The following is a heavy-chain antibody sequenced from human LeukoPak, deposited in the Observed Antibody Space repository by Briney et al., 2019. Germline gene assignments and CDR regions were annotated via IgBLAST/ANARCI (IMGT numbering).Heavy chain of an antibody. J-gene: IGHJ4*02. D-gene: IGHD5-12*01. V-gene: IGHV4-39*07. CDR1: GGSISSSSYY. Sequence: SETLSLTCTVSGGSISSSSYYWGWIRQPPGKGLEWIGSIYYSGSTYYNPSLKSRVTISVDTSKNQFSLKLSSVTAADTAVYYCARALNSGYDYCFDYWGQGTLVTVSS. CDR3: ARALNSGYDYCFDY. CDR2: IYYSGST.